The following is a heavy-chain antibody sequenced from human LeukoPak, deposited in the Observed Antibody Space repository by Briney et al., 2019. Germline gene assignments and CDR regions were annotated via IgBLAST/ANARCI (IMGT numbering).Heavy chain of an antibody. V-gene: IGHV4-4*07. J-gene: IGHJ5*02. CDR3: ARGNIVGTRDWFDP. CDR2: IYTSGST. Sequence: PETLSLTCTVSGGSLSSYFWSWIRQPAGKRLEWIGRIYTSGSTNYNPSLKSRVTMSVDTSKNQFSLNLSSVTAADTAVYYCARGNIVGTRDWFDPWGQGTLVTVSS. D-gene: IGHD3-22*01. CDR1: GGSLSSYF.